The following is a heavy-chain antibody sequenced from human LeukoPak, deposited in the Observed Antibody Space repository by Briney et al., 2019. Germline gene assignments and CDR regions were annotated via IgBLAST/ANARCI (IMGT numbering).Heavy chain of an antibody. CDR1: GFTFSNYA. CDR2: FSGSVDNT. D-gene: IGHD3-10*01. V-gene: IGHV3-23*01. Sequence: GRSLRLSCAASGFTFSNYALTWVRQAPGKGLEWVSSFSGSVDNTYYADSVWGRFTISTDNSKSAVYLQMNSPRAEDTAIYYCARGGLLGLGEFNEDYMDVWGKGTSVTDS. J-gene: IGHJ6*03. CDR3: ARGGLLGLGEFNEDYMDV.